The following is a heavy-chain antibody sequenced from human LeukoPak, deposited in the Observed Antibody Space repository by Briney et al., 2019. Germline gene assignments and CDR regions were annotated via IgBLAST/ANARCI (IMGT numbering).Heavy chain of an antibody. CDR2: IWYDGSNK. J-gene: IGHJ4*02. V-gene: IGHV3-33*08. CDR1: GFTFSSYG. CDR3: ARDLGSGTHLSYFDY. Sequence: GGSLRLSCAASGFTFSSYGMHWVRQAPGKGLEWVAVIWYDGSNKNYADSVKGRFTISRDNSKNTLYLQMDRLGAEDTAVYYCARDLGSGTHLSYFDYWGQGTLVTVSS. D-gene: IGHD1-26*01.